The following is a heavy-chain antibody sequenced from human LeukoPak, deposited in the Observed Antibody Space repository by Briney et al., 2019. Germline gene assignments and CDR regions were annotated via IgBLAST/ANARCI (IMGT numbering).Heavy chain of an antibody. J-gene: IGHJ4*02. CDR1: GFTFSSYS. CDR3: ARVAEAAAFDY. CDR2: ISSSSSYI. D-gene: IGHD6-13*01. Sequence: GGSLRLSCAASGFTFSSYSMNWVRQAPGKGLEWVSSISSSSSYIYYADSVKGRFTISRDNAKNSLYLQMNSLRADDTAVYYCARVAEAAAFDYWGQGTLVTVSS. V-gene: IGHV3-21*01.